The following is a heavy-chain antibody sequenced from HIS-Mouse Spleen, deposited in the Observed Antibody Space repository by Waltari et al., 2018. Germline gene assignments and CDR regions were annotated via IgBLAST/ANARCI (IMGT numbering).Heavy chain of an antibody. Sequence: QVQLQQWGAGLLKPSETLSLTCAVYGGSFSGYYWSWIRQPPGKGLEWIGEINHSGSTNYNPSLKRRVTISVDTSKNQFSLKLSSVTAADTAVYYCARWTLGAPMDVWGQGTTVTVSS. V-gene: IGHV4-34*01. CDR3: ARWTLGAPMDV. D-gene: IGHD3-3*02. CDR1: GGSFSGYY. CDR2: INHSGST. J-gene: IGHJ6*02.